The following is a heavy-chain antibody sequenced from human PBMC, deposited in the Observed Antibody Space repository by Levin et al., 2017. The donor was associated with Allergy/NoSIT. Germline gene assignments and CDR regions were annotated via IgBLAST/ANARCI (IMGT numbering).Heavy chain of an antibody. Sequence: LGESLKISCTGSGYTFSGYWINWVRQLPGGGLEWLGRIDPSDSYTNYSPSFKGHVTMSVDMSIRAAFLQWSSLKASDTAMYYCARQQFFGSATNYDAFAIWGQGTLVTVSS. CDR1: GYTFSGYW. CDR3: ARQQFFGSATNYDAFAI. D-gene: IGHD3-10*01. J-gene: IGHJ3*02. CDR2: IDPSDSYT. V-gene: IGHV5-10-1*01.